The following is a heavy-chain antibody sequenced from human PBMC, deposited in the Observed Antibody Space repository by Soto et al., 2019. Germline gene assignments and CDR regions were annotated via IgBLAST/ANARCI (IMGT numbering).Heavy chain of an antibody. V-gene: IGHV3-30-3*01. J-gene: IGHJ4*02. CDR2: IAYDGSNK. D-gene: IGHD6-13*01. CDR3: ARDRVYSGSWVDY. Sequence: QVQLVESGGGVVQPGRSLRLSWAASGFTFSSYAMHVVRQAPGKGLEWVAGIAYDGSNKYYADSVKGRFTISRDNSKNTLYLQMNSLTAEDTAVYYCARDRVYSGSWVDYWGQGPLVTVSS. CDR1: GFTFSSYA.